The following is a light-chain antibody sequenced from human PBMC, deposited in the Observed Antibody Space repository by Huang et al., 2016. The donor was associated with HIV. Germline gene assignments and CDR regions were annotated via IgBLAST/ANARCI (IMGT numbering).Light chain of an antibody. J-gene: IGKJ1*01. CDR1: QSINSN. Sequence: EIVFTQSPATLSVSPGERATLPRRASQSINSNFSWYQQKYGKAPRLLISGASTRASGIPARFSGSGSRTEFTLTISSLQSEDFAVYYCQQYYHWPQTFGQGTKVEIK. CDR2: GAS. V-gene: IGKV3-15*01. CDR3: QQYYHWPQT.